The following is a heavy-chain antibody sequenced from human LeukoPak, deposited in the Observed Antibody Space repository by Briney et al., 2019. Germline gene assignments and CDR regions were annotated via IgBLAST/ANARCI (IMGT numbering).Heavy chain of an antibody. V-gene: IGHV4-59*01. CDR2: IYYSGST. CDR3: ARHAAGTWYFDY. J-gene: IGHJ4*02. D-gene: IGHD6-13*01. Sequence: PSETLSLTCTVSDGSISSYYWSWIRQPPGKGLEWIGYIYYSGSTNYNPSLKSRVTIPLDTSKNQFSLKLSSVTAADTAVYYCARHAAGTWYFDYWGQGTLVTVSS. CDR1: DGSISSYY.